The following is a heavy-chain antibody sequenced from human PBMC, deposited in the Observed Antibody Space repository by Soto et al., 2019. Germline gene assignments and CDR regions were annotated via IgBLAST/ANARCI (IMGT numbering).Heavy chain of an antibody. V-gene: IGHV3-23*01. Sequence: GGSLRLSCAASGFTFSSYAMSWVRQAPGKGLEWVSAISGSGGSTYYADSVKGRFTISRDNAKNTLYLQMNILRAEDTAVYFCATAGNYRFDNWGLGTLVTVSS. CDR1: GFTFSSYA. D-gene: IGHD1-1*01. CDR2: ISGSGGST. CDR3: ATAGNYRFDN. J-gene: IGHJ4*02.